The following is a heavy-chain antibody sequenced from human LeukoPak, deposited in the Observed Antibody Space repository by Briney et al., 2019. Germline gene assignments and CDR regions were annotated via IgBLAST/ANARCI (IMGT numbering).Heavy chain of an antibody. Sequence: SETLSLTCTVSGGSISSYYRSWIRQPPGKGLEWIGYIYYSGSTNYNPSLKSRVTISVDKSKNQFSLKLSSVTAADTAVYYCARDYYGSGSYRTETNWFDPWGQGTLVTVSS. D-gene: IGHD3-10*01. CDR3: ARDYYGSGSYRTETNWFDP. J-gene: IGHJ5*02. CDR2: IYYSGST. V-gene: IGHV4-59*12. CDR1: GGSISSYY.